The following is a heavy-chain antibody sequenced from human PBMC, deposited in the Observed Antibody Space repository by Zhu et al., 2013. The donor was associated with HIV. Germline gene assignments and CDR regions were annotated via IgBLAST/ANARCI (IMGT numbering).Heavy chain of an antibody. CDR1: GYTFTSYD. CDR3: ARGRRIAAAGTYYYYMDV. V-gene: IGHV1-8*03. D-gene: IGHD6-13*01. J-gene: IGHJ6*03. Sequence: QVQLVQSGAEVKKPGASVKVSCKASGYTFTSYDINWVRQATGQGLEWMGWMNPNSGNTGYAQKFQGRVTITRNTSISTAYMELSSLRSEDTAVYYXARGRRIAAAGTYYYYMDVWGKGPRSPSP. CDR2: MNPNSGNT.